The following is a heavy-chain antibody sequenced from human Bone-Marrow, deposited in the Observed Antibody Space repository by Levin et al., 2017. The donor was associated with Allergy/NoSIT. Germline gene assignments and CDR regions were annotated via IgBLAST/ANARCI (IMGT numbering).Heavy chain of an antibody. D-gene: IGHD3-16*01. Sequence: SQTLSLTCTVSGGSISSSSYYWGWIRQPPGKGLEWIGSIYYSGSTYYNPSLKSRVTISVDTSKNQFSLKLSSVTAADTAVYYCAGWGYYYYGMDVWGQGTTVTVSS. J-gene: IGHJ6*02. CDR2: IYYSGST. V-gene: IGHV4-39*01. CDR3: AGWGYYYYGMDV. CDR1: GGSISSSSYY.